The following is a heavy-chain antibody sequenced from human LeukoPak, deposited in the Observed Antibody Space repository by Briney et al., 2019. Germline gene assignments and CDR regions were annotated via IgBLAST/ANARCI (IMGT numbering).Heavy chain of an antibody. D-gene: IGHD1-26*01. CDR2: IYYSGST. J-gene: IGHJ6*03. CDR3: ARGRYSGSYYVFYYMDV. CDR1: GGSISSSSYY. V-gene: IGHV4-39*07. Sequence: PSETLSLTCTVSGGSISSSSYYWGWIRQPPGKGLEWIGSIYYSGSTYYNPSLKSRVTISVDTSKNQFSLKLSSVTAADTAVYYCARGRYSGSYYVFYYMDVWGKGTTVTVSS.